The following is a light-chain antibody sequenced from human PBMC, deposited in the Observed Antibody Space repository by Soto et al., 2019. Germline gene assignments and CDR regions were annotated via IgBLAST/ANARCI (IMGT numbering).Light chain of an antibody. CDR1: QSVSGW. Sequence: DIQLTQSPYTLSASVGDTVTVTCRASQSVSGWLAWYQQKPGEAPKLLIYDASALPRGVPARFSGSGSGTKFTLTIASLQPDDFATYYCQQYETFSGTFGPGTKVDIK. CDR2: DAS. J-gene: IGKJ1*01. CDR3: QQYETFSGT. V-gene: IGKV1-5*01.